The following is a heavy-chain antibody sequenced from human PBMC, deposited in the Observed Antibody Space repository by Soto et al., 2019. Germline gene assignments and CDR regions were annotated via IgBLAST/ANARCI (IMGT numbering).Heavy chain of an antibody. CDR1: GGSISSSSYY. V-gene: IGHV4-39*01. J-gene: IGHJ4*02. CDR3: ARRSCSGATCYQSTRYFDY. CDR2: GYYTGNT. D-gene: IGHD2-15*01. Sequence: QLHLQESGPGLVKPSETLSLTCTVSGGSISSSSYYWGWIPQPPGKGLEWIGSGYYTGNTYSNPSLKSRVTISVDTSKKQFSLKLNSVTAADTAVYYCARRSCSGATCYQSTRYFDYWGQGTLVTVSP.